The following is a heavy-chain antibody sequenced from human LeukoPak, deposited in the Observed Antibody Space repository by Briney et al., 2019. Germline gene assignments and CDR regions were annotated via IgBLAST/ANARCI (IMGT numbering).Heavy chain of an antibody. CDR3: ARGGSSSWYRYYFDY. J-gene: IGHJ4*02. Sequence: PGGSLRLSCAASGFTFSDYYMSWIRQAPGKGLEWLSYITISGGYTNSADSVKGRFTISRDNAKNSLYLQMNSLRAEDAAVYYCARGGSSSWYRYYFDYWGQGTLVTVSS. D-gene: IGHD6-13*01. CDR2: ITISGGYT. V-gene: IGHV3-11*06. CDR1: GFTFSDYY.